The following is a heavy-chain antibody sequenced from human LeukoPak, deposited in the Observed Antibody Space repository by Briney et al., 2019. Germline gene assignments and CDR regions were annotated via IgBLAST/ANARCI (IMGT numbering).Heavy chain of an antibody. J-gene: IGHJ6*03. CDR2: ISYDGTNK. V-gene: IGHV3-30*03. CDR3: ARVAAAGTTFYYYYYMDV. Sequence: GGSLRLSCAASGFTFSNYGMHWVRQAPGKGLEWVSLISYDGTNKSYLDSVRGRFTISRNNSKNTLYLQMNSLRAEDTAVYYCARVAAAGTTFYYYYYMDVWGKGTTVTVSS. CDR1: GFTFSNYG. D-gene: IGHD6-13*01.